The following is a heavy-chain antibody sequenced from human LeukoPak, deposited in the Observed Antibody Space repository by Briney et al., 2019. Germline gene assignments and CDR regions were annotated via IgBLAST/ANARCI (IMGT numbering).Heavy chain of an antibody. CDR2: INQDESEK. V-gene: IGHV3-7*01. CDR1: GFTFSDSW. J-gene: IGHJ6*02. CDR3: ARGHYGMDV. Sequence: GGSLRLSCAASGFTFSDSWITWVRQAPGKGLEWVANINQDESEKNYLDSVTGRFTISRDNAKNSLCLQMNSLRAEDTATYYCARGHYGMDVWGQGTTVTVSS.